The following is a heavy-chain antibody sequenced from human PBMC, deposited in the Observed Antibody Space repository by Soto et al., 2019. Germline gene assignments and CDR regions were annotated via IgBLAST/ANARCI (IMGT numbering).Heavy chain of an antibody. V-gene: IGHV3-33*01. J-gene: IGHJ3*02. CDR2: IWYDGSNK. D-gene: IGHD2-15*01. Sequence: GGSLRLSCAASGFTFSSYGMHWVRQAPGKRLEWEEVIWYDGSNKYYADYVKGRFTISRDNSKNTLYLQMNSLRAEDTAVYYCARDCDLVRVVVVAAPLNHAFDIWGQGTMVTVSS. CDR1: GFTFSSYG. CDR3: ARDCDLVRVVVVAAPLNHAFDI.